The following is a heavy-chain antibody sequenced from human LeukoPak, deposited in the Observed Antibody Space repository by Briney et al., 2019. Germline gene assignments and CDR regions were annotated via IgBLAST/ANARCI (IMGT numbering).Heavy chain of an antibody. Sequence: GGSLRLSCAASGFTFSSYSMNWVRQAPGKGLEWVSSISSSSSYIYYADSVKGRFTISRDNAKNSLYLQMNSLRAEDTAVYYCARVRVDIVVAVAAAIDYWGQGTLVTVSS. CDR1: GFTFSSYS. CDR2: ISSSSSYI. J-gene: IGHJ4*02. D-gene: IGHD2-15*01. CDR3: ARVRVDIVVAVAAAIDY. V-gene: IGHV3-21*01.